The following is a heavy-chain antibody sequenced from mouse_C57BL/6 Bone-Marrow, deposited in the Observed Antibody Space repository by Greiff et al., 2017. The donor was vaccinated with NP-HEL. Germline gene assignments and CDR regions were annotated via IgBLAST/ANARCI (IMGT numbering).Heavy chain of an antibody. V-gene: IGHV14-4*01. CDR1: GFNIKDDY. D-gene: IGHD2-3*01. J-gene: IGHJ4*01. CDR3: TARWLLNAMDY. CDR2: IDPENGDT. Sequence: EVQLQQSGAELVRPGASVKLSCTASGFNIKDDYMHWVKQRPEQGLEWIGWIDPENGDTEYASKFQGKATITADTSSNTAYLQLSSLTSEDTAVYYCTARWLLNAMDYWGQGTSVTVSS.